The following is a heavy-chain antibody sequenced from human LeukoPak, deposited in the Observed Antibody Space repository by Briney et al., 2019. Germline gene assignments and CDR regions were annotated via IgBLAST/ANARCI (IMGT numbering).Heavy chain of an antibody. J-gene: IGHJ4*02. Sequence: PGRSLRLSCAASGFTFSNAWMNWVRQAPGKGLEWVGRIKSKTDGGTTDYAAPVKGRFTISRDDSKNTLYLQMNSLKTEDTAVYYCTTDTLDLVVVAATDGYYFDYWGQGTLVTVSS. D-gene: IGHD2-15*01. CDR1: GFTFSNAW. V-gene: IGHV3-15*07. CDR2: IKSKTDGGTT. CDR3: TTDTLDLVVVAATDGYYFDY.